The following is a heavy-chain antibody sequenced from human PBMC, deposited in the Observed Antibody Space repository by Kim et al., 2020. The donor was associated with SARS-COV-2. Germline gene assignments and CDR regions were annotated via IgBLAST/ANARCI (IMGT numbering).Heavy chain of an antibody. CDR2: IIPIFGTA. J-gene: IGHJ5*02. Sequence: SVKVSCKASGGTFSSYAISWVRQAPGQGLEWMGGIIPIFGTANYAQKFQGRVTITADESTSTAYMELSSLRSEDTAVYYCARDRSGGTGNWFDPWGQGTLVTVSS. V-gene: IGHV1-69*13. CDR3: ARDRSGGTGNWFDP. D-gene: IGHD3-16*01. CDR1: GGTFSSYA.